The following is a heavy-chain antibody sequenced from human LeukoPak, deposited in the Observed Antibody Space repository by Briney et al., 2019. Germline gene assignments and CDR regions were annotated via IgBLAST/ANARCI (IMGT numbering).Heavy chain of an antibody. V-gene: IGHV3-48*03. CDR3: ARSARLMKGVVEVTALDD. Sequence: GGSLRLSCAASGFTFRSYEMNWVRQAPGKGLEWIAYLSSSGSAFSYADSVKGRFTIARDNAKSSVYLEMNSLRADDTAVYYCARSARLMKGVVEVTALDDWGQGTLVTVSS. CDR2: LSSSGSAF. J-gene: IGHJ4*02. D-gene: IGHD3-3*01. CDR1: GFTFRSYE.